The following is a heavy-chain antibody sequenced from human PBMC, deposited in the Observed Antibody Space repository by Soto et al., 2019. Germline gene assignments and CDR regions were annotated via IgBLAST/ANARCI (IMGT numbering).Heavy chain of an antibody. J-gene: IGHJ1*01. V-gene: IGHV4-59*01. D-gene: IGHD4-17*01. CDR3: ARAADHDYSDVEYFQH. CDR1: GCSISSYY. CDR2: IYYSGST. Sequence: SETLSLTCTVSGCSISSYYWSWIRQPPGKGLEWIGYIYYSGSTNYNPSLKSRVTISVDTSKNQFSLKLSSVTAADTAVYYCARAADHDYSDVEYFQHWGQGTLVTVS.